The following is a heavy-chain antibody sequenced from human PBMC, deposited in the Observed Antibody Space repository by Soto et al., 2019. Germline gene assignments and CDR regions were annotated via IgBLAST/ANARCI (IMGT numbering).Heavy chain of an antibody. CDR2: ISGSGVGT. CDR1: GFTFNNYV. J-gene: IGHJ4*02. V-gene: IGHV3-23*01. CDR3: AKVNFRGKQLWLEAFDC. D-gene: IGHD5-18*01. Sequence: EVQLLESGGGLVQPGGSLRLSCAASGFTFNNYVMTWVRQAPGKGLEWVSAISGSGVGTNYADSVKGRFTISRDNSKNTLYLQMNSLRAGDTAIYYCAKVNFRGKQLWLEAFDCWGQGTLVTVSS.